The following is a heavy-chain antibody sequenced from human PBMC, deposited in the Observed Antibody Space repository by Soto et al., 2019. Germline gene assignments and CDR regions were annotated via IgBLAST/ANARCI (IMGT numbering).Heavy chain of an antibody. CDR2: IWYDGSNK. V-gene: IGHV3-33*01. J-gene: IGHJ4*02. D-gene: IGHD5-18*01. Sequence: QVQLVESWGGVVQPGRSLRLSCAASGFTISSYGMHWVRQAPGKGLEWVAVIWYDGSNKYYADSVKGRFTISRDNSKNTLYLQMNSLRAEDTAVYYCARQYSYGPYFDYWGQGTLVTVSS. CDR1: GFTISSYG. CDR3: ARQYSYGPYFDY.